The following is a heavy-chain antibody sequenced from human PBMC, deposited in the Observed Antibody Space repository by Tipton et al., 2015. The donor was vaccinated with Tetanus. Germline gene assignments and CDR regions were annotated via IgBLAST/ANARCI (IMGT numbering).Heavy chain of an antibody. CDR3: ATGRTLDY. CDR1: GFTFSSHW. Sequence: GSLRLSCAASGFTFSSHWMNWVHQAPGKGLEWLSSISSTSSYIYYADSVKGRFTVSRDNAKNSLSLQMKSLGDEDTAVYYCATGRTLDYWGQGTRVTVST. D-gene: IGHD1-26*01. V-gene: IGHV3-21*01. J-gene: IGHJ4*02. CDR2: ISSTSSYI.